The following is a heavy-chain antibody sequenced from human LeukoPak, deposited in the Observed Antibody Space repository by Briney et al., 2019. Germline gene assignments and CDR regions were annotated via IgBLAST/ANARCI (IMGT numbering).Heavy chain of an antibody. Sequence: GGSLRLSCAASGFTFSNAWMSWVRQAPGKGLEWVSVIYSGGSTYYADSVKGRFTISRDNSKNTLYLQMNSLRAEDTAVYYCATTTGGLELLHAFDIWGQGTMVTVSS. CDR3: ATTTGGLELLHAFDI. J-gene: IGHJ3*02. CDR2: IYSGGST. D-gene: IGHD1-7*01. CDR1: GFTFSNAW. V-gene: IGHV3-66*02.